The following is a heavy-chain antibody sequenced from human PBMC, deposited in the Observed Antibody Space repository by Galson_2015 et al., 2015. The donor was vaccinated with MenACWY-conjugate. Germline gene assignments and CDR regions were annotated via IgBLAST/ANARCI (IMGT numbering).Heavy chain of an antibody. CDR2: VDPENGEI. V-gene: IGHV1-24*01. CDR3: ASVSAGYSHSANGDVLDV. J-gene: IGHJ6*02. CDR1: GSSLRELF. Sequence: SVKVSCKVSGSSLRELFMHWGRQAPGEGLEWMGGVDPENGEITYAQKFQGRVSMTEDTSTDTGYMELRSLRSEDTAVYYCASVSAGYSHSANGDVLDVWGQVAAVTDS. D-gene: IGHD5-12*01.